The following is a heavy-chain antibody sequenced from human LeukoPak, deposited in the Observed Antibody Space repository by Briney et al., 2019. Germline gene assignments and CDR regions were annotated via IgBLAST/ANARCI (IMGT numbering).Heavy chain of an antibody. V-gene: IGHV3-23*01. Sequence: PGGSLRLSCAASGFAFNFYAMSWVRQAPGEGLQWVSTINANGINTYYEDSVRGRLTIPRDNTKATLYLKLNSLRAEETAIYFCAKPISGGLAVSADWFDPWGQGSLVIVSS. D-gene: IGHD6-19*01. CDR3: AKPISGGLAVSADWFDP. CDR1: GFAFNFYA. J-gene: IGHJ5*02. CDR2: INANGINT.